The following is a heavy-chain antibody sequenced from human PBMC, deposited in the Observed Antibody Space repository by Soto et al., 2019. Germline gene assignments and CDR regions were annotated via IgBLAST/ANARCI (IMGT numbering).Heavy chain of an antibody. D-gene: IGHD3-16*01. J-gene: IGHJ4*02. CDR2: IYWDDYK. CDR3: VHKGGGDRILDY. V-gene: IGHV2-5*02. CDR1: GFSLSTSGVG. Sequence: QITLKESGPALVKPTQTLTLTCTFSGFSLSTSGVGVGWIRQPPGEALEWLALIYWDDYKHFSPSLESRLTITKDTSKNQGVLTRTNMDPVDTATYYCVHKGGGDRILDYWGQGTLVTVSS.